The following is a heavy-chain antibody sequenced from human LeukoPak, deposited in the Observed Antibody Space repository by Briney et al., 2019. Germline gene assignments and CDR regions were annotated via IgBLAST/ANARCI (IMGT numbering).Heavy chain of an antibody. CDR1: GFTFSSYW. J-gene: IGHJ4*02. CDR2: IKQDGSEK. V-gene: IGHV3-7*01. Sequence: GGSLRLSCAASGFTFSSYWMSWVRQAPGKGLEWVANIKQDGSEKYYVDSVKGRFTISRDNAKNSLYLQRNSLRAEDTAVYYCARVDIVATISKYYFDYWGQGTLVTVSS. CDR3: ARVDIVATISKYYFDY. D-gene: IGHD5-12*01.